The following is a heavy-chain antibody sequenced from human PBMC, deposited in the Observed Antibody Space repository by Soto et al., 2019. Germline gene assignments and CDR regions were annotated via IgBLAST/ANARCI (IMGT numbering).Heavy chain of an antibody. J-gene: IGHJ6*03. CDR2: ISGSGGST. V-gene: IGHV3-23*01. CDR3: AKHRAVTIGYSYSTDV. Sequence: PGGSLRLSCAASGFTFSSYAMSWVRQAPGKGLEWVSAISGSGGSTYYADSVKGRFTTSRDNSKNTLYLQMNSLRAEDTAVYYCAKHRAVTIGYSYSTDVWGKGTTVTVSS. CDR1: GFTFSSYA. D-gene: IGHD4-17*01.